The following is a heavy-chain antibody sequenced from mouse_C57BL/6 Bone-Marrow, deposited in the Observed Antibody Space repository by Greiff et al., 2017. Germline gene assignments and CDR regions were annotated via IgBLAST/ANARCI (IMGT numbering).Heavy chain of an antibody. CDR3: ARPSGKAMDY. V-gene: IGHV1-26*01. CDR1: GYTFTDYS. D-gene: IGHD1-1*01. J-gene: IGHJ4*01. CDR2: INPNNGGT. Sequence: EVQLQQSGPELVKPGASVKISCKASGYTFTDYSMNWVQQSHGKSLEWIGAINPNNGGTSYTQKFKGTATLTVDKSSSTAYMELRSLTSEDSAVXECARPSGKAMDYGGKGTSVTVSS.